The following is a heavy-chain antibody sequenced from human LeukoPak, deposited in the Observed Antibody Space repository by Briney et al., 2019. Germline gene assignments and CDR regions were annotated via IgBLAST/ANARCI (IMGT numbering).Heavy chain of an antibody. J-gene: IGHJ4*02. CDR2: IKQDGSEK. Sequence: GGSLRLSCVASGFTFSSYWMSWVRQAPGKGLEWVANIKQDGSEKYYVDSVKGRFTISRDNAKNSLYLQMNSLRAEDTAVYYCASTGGIIQLWQEDYWGQGTLVTVSS. CDR1: GFTFSSYW. V-gene: IGHV3-7*03. CDR3: ASTGGIIQLWQEDY. D-gene: IGHD5-18*01.